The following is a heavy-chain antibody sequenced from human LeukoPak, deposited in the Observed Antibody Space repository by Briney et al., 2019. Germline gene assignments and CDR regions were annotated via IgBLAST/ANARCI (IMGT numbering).Heavy chain of an antibody. CDR1: GYTFTSYD. V-gene: IGHV1-8*01. CDR2: MNPNSGNT. CDR3: ARLALKPHYDFWSGYWDGYYGMDV. Sequence: ASVKVSCKASGYTFTSYDINWVRQATGQGLEWMGWMNPNSGNTGYAQKFQGRVTMTRNTSISTAYMELSSLRSEDTAVYYCARLALKPHYDFWSGYWDGYYGMDVWGQGTTVTVSS. J-gene: IGHJ6*02. D-gene: IGHD3-3*01.